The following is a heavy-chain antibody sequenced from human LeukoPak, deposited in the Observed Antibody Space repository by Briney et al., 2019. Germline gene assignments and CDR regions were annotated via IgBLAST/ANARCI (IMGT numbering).Heavy chain of an antibody. V-gene: IGHV4-39*01. Sequence: ASETLSLTCTVSGGSISRSSYYWGWIRQPPGKGLEWIGSIYYSGSTYYNPSLKSRVTISVDTSKNQFSLKLSSVTAADTAVYYCARGRGLLRAGFDPWGQGTLVTVSS. D-gene: IGHD1-26*01. J-gene: IGHJ5*02. CDR1: GGSISRSSYY. CDR2: IYYSGST. CDR3: ARGRGLLRAGFDP.